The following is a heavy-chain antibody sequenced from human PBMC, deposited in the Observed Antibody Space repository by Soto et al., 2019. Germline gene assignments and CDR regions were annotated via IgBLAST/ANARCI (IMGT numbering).Heavy chain of an antibody. D-gene: IGHD3-10*01. V-gene: IGHV3-30*18. Sequence: HPGGSLRLSCAASGFTFSSYGMHWVRQAPGKGLEWVAVISYDGSNKYYADSVKGRFTISRDNSKNTLYLQMNSLRAEDTAVYYCAKVPLSRWFGDWFDYWGQGTLVTVSS. CDR2: ISYDGSNK. J-gene: IGHJ4*02. CDR3: AKVPLSRWFGDWFDY. CDR1: GFTFSSYG.